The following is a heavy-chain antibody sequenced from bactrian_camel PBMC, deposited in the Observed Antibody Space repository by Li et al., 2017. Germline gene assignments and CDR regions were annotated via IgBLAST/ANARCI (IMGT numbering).Heavy chain of an antibody. CDR3: AALHPGWTRCVDYNVNY. CDR1: GYTYSIYC. J-gene: IGHJ4*01. D-gene: IGHD2*01. Sequence: HVQLVESGGGSVQAGGSLRLSCAASGYTYSIYCMGWFRQASGKEREGVAVIYAGGRSTWYADSVNGRFTISQDNAKNTLYLQMNSLKPEDTAIYYCAALHPGWTRCVDYNVNYWGQGTQVTVS. V-gene: IGHV3S1*01. CDR2: IYAGGRST.